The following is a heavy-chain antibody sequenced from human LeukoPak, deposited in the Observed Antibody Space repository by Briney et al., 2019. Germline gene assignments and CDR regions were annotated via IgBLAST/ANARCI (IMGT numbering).Heavy chain of an antibody. V-gene: IGHV4-61*08. CDR1: GGSISSGAYY. D-gene: IGHD3-22*01. Sequence: SETLSLTCTVSGGSISSGAYYWSWIRQHPGKGLEWIGYIYYSGSTNYNPSLKSRVTISVDTSKNQFSLKLSSVTAADTAVYYCARVLYDSSGYNFDYWGQGTLVTVSS. CDR3: ARVLYDSSGYNFDY. J-gene: IGHJ4*02. CDR2: IYYSGST.